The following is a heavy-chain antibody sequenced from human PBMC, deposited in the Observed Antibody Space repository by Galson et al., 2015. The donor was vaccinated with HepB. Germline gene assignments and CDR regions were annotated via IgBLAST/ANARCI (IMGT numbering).Heavy chain of an antibody. J-gene: IGHJ4*02. CDR3: AKDQVRGAGQWLLLNYFDY. CDR1: GFTFSGYT. D-gene: IGHD6-19*01. Sequence: SLRLSCAASGFTFSGYTMSWVRQAPGKGLEWVSGIIGSGGSANYADFVRGRFTISRDNARDTLYLHMNSLRGEDTAVYYCAKDQVRGAGQWLLLNYFDYWGQGALVTVSS. V-gene: IGHV3-23*01. CDR2: IIGSGGSA.